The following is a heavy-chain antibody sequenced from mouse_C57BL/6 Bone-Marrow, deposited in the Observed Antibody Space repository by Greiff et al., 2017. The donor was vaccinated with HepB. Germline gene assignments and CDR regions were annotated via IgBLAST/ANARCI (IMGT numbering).Heavy chain of an antibody. V-gene: IGHV1-55*01. J-gene: IGHJ4*01. Sequence: QVQLQQPGAELVKPGASVKMSCKASGYTFTSYWITWVKQRPGQGLEWIGDIYPGSGSTNYNEKFKSKATLTVDKSSSTAYMQLSSLTSEDSAVYYCAREGYYSNYYAMDYWGQGTSVTVSS. CDR3: AREGYYSNYYAMDY. D-gene: IGHD2-5*01. CDR2: IYPGSGST. CDR1: GYTFTSYW.